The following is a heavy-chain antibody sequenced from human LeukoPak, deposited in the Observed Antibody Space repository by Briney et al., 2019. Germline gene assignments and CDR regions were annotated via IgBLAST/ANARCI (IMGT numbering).Heavy chain of an antibody. J-gene: IGHJ4*02. CDR2: IKADGSTK. D-gene: IGHD3-10*01. CDR1: GFTLSNYW. CDR3: ARDGPWFGEFFDY. Sequence: GGSLRLSCAASGFTLSNYWMSWVRQAPGKGLEWVANIKADGSTKNYMDPMKGRFTISRDNAKNSLYLQMNSLRAEDTAAYFCARDGPWFGEFFDYWGQGTLVTVSS. V-gene: IGHV3-7*01.